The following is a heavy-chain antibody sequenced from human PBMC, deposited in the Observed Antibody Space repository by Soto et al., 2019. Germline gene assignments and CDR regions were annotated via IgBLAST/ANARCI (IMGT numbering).Heavy chain of an antibody. V-gene: IGHV1-2*04. J-gene: IGHJ6*02. CDR2: INPKSGGT. Sequence: ASVKVSSKASGYSFTDYHIHWVRQAPGQGLEWLGRINPKSGGTSTAQKFQGWVTMTTDTSISTASIELTRLTSDDTAIYYCARGDSTDCSNGVCSFFYNHDMDVWG. CDR1: GYSFTDYH. D-gene: IGHD2-8*01. CDR3: ARGDSTDCSNGVCSFFYNHDMDV.